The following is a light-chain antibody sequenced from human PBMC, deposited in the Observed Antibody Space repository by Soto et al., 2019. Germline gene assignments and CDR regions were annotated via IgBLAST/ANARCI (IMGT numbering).Light chain of an antibody. CDR1: QGINSW. J-gene: IGKJ3*01. Sequence: DLQMTQSPSSVSASVGDRVTITCRASQGINSWLAWYQQKPGKAPKLLIYAASSLQSGVPSRFSGSGFGTDFTLTISSLQPEDFATYYCQQATSFPFTFGPGTKVDIK. CDR2: AAS. V-gene: IGKV1-12*01. CDR3: QQATSFPFT.